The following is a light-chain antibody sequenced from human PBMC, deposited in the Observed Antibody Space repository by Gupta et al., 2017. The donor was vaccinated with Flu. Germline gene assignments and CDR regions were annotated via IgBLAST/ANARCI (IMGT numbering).Light chain of an antibody. J-gene: IGKJ5*01. CDR2: AAS. CDR1: QDISHY. Sequence: DIQMTQSPSSLSASVGDRVTVTCRASQDISHYLAWFQQKPGEAPKSLIYAASTLQNGVASKFSGSESGTNFTLTISSLLPEDFATYYCQQYFRFPPSFGQGTRLDIQ. CDR3: QQYFRFPPS. V-gene: IGKV1-16*02.